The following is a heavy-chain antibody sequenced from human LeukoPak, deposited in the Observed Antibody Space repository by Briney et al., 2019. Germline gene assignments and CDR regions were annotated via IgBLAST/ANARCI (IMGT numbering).Heavy chain of an antibody. CDR3: ARVMGNYATDY. J-gene: IGHJ4*02. CDR2: ISSSDNTI. Sequence: PGGSLRLSCAASEFTFSDYYMSWIRQAPGKGLEWVSYISSSDNTIYYADSVKGRFTMSRDNAKNSLYLQMNSLRAEDTAVYYCARVMGNYATDYWGQGTLVTVSS. D-gene: IGHD1-7*01. CDR1: EFTFSDYY. V-gene: IGHV3-11*04.